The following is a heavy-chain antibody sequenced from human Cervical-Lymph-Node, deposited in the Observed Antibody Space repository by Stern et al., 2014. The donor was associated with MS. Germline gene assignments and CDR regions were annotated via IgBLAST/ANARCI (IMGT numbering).Heavy chain of an antibody. Sequence: EVHLVESGGGLVQPGGSLRLSCAASGFTFSSYAMSWVRQAPGKGLEWVSTISGGGGSTYYADSVKGRFTISRDNSKNTLYLQMNSLRAEDTAVYYCAKKYQSTRYYEPGSYFDYWGQETLVTVSS. J-gene: IGHJ4*02. D-gene: IGHD3-22*01. CDR3: AKKYQSTRYYEPGSYFDY. V-gene: IGHV3-23*04. CDR1: GFTFSSYA. CDR2: ISGGGGST.